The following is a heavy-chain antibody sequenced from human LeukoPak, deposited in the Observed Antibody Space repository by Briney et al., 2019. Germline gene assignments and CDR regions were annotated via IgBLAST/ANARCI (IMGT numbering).Heavy chain of an antibody. Sequence: SETQSLTCTVSGGSISSGGYYWSWIRQHPGKGLEWIGYIYYSGSTYYNPSLKSRVTISVDTSKNQFSLKLSSVTAADTAVYYCASSVDTAFDYWGQGTLVTVSS. J-gene: IGHJ4*02. CDR3: ASSVDTAFDY. CDR1: GGSISSGGYY. V-gene: IGHV4-31*03. D-gene: IGHD5-18*01. CDR2: IYYSGST.